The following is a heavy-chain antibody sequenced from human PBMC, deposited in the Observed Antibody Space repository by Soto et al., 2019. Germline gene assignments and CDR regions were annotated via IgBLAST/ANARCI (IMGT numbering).Heavy chain of an antibody. D-gene: IGHD1-7*01. V-gene: IGHV3-74*01. CDR3: ARSLPGTYGAFDL. CDR2: ISGDGSST. CDR1: EFTFRSYW. J-gene: IGHJ3*01. Sequence: EVQVVDSGGGLVQPGGSLRLSCAASEFTFRSYWMHWVRQSPGKGLVWVSRISGDGSSTNYADSVKGRFTISRDNAKNTVYLQIYSLRAEDTAVYYCARSLPGTYGAFDLWGQGTMVTVSS.